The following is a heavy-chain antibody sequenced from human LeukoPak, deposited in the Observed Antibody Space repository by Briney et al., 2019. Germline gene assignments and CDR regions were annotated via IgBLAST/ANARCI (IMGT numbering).Heavy chain of an antibody. V-gene: IGHV3-23*01. Sequence: GGSLRLSCAASGFTFSSYAMSWVRQAPGKGLEWVSGISGSGDSTYYADSVKGRFTISRDNSRNTLYLQMNSLRAEDTAVYYCARAGGSTVSHSDYWGQGTLVTVSS. J-gene: IGHJ4*02. CDR1: GFTFSSYA. CDR2: ISGSGDST. CDR3: ARAGGSTVSHSDY. D-gene: IGHD4-17*01.